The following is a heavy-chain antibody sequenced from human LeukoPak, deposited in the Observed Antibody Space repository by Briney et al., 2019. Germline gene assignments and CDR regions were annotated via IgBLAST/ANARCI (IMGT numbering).Heavy chain of an antibody. V-gene: IGHV4-59*12. CDR1: GDSISTYY. D-gene: IGHD6-13*01. J-gene: IGHJ4*02. Sequence: SETLSLTCTVSGDSISTYYWSWVRQPPGKGLEWIGYIYYGGNTNYNPSLKSRVTISVDTSKNQFSLKLSSVTAADTAVYYCARGRLSSIAAAGTVGYYFDYWGQGTLVTVSS. CDR2: IYYGGNT. CDR3: ARGRLSSIAAAGTVGYYFDY.